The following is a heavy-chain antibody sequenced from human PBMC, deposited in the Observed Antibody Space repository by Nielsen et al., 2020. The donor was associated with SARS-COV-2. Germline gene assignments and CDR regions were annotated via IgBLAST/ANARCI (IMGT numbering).Heavy chain of an antibody. CDR2: ISPSGGGT. J-gene: IGHJ4*02. CDR3: ARISRDDFDWLGAFDY. V-gene: IGHV1-2*02. Sequence: ASVKVSCKASGYTFISFYILWVRQAPGQGLESMGIISPSGGGTTYAQKFQGRVTMTRDTSISTAYMELSRLRSDDTAVYYCARISRDDFDWLGAFDYWGQGTLVTVSS. CDR1: GYTFISFY. D-gene: IGHD3-9*01.